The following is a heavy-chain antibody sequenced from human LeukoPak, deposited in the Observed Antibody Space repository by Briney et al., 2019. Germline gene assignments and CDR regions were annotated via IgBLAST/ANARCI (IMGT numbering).Heavy chain of an antibody. CDR2: INHSGRT. V-gene: IGHV4-34*01. D-gene: IGHD4-11*01. CDR3: ARAPWAYGNYVHAFDI. J-gene: IGHJ3*02. CDR1: GGSFSGYY. Sequence: SETLSLTCAVYGGSFSGYYWSCIRQPPGKGLEWIGEINHSGRTNYNPSLKSRVTILVDTSKNHLSLKLTTVTAADTAVYYSARAPWAYGNYVHAFDIWGQGTMVTVSS.